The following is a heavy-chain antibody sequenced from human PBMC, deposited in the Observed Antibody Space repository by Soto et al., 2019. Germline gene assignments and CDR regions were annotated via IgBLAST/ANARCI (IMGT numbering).Heavy chain of an antibody. CDR3: ARSSLGIAAAGPPARYFQN. V-gene: IGHV1-3*01. CDR1: GYPFTGHH. CDR2: INADHXHT. J-gene: IGHJ1*01. D-gene: IGHD6-13*01. Sequence: ASVKGTCKTSGYPFTGHHIHCVRQAPGQRLQWMGWINADHXHTRDSEKLQGRVTITRYTSGSTAFMELRSLRSEATDGYYCARSSLGIAAAGPPARYFQNWRQRTRVTVSS.